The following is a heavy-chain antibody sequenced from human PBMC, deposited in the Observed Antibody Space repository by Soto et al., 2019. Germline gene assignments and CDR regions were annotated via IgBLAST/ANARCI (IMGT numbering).Heavy chain of an antibody. CDR1: GFTFSSCT. Sequence: EVHLVESGGGLVKPGGSLRLSCAVSGFTFSSCTMNWVRQAPRNGLEWVSSISPSSGHIYYAHSVKGRFTISRDNAKNSLFLQMNSLRCKATAVYYCSGCSGGACHKNYGMDVWGQGTTVTVSS. D-gene: IGHD2-15*01. J-gene: IGHJ6*02. V-gene: IGHV3-21*06. CDR2: ISPSSGHI. CDR3: SGCSGGACHKNYGMDV.